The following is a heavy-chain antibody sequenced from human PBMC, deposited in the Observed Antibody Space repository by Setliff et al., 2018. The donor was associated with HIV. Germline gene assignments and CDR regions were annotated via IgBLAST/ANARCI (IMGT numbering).Heavy chain of an antibody. J-gene: IGHJ5*02. D-gene: IGHD3-10*01. CDR3: ARGGYYTSGTWFDP. V-gene: IGHV4-61*01. Sequence: SETLSLTCSVSGGSVGSGSYYWSWIRQSPGKGLEWLGYIYYSGSTTYNPSLKSRVTMSIDTSKNQFSLKLRSVPAADTAVYYCARGGYYTSGTWFDPWGQGTLVTVSS. CDR1: GGSVGSGSYY. CDR2: IYYSGST.